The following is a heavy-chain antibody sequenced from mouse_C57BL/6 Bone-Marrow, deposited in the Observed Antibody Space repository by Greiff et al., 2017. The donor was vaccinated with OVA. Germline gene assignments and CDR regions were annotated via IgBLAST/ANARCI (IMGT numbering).Heavy chain of an antibody. Sequence: EVNVVESGPGLAKPSQTLSLTCSVTGYSITSDYWNWIRKFPGNKLEYMGYISYSGSTYYNPSLKSRISITRDTSKNQYYLQLNSVTTEDTATYYCARYERWLLRYFDVWGTGTTVTVSS. CDR2: ISYSGST. D-gene: IGHD2-3*01. V-gene: IGHV3-8*01. CDR3: ARYERWLLRYFDV. CDR1: GYSITSDY. J-gene: IGHJ1*03.